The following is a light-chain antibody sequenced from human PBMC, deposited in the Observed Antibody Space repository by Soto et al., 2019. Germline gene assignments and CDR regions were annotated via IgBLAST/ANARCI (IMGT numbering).Light chain of an antibody. CDR1: SSDVGAYNY. CDR2: DVS. CDR3: CSYAGNYSYV. V-gene: IGLV2-11*01. Sequence: SSPTPPRSVSGSPGQSVTISCTGTSSDVGAYNYVSWYQQHPGKAPKFMIYDVSKRPSGVPDRFSGSKSGNTASLTISGLQAEDEGDYYCCSYAGNYSYVFGNGTKVT. J-gene: IGLJ1*01.